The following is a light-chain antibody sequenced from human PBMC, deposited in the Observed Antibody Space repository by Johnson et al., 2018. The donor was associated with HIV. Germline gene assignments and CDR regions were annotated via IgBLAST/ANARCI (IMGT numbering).Light chain of an antibody. Sequence: VLTQPPSVSAAPGQKVTISCSGSSSNIGRNYVSWYQQLPGTAPKLLIFDNNKRPSGIPDRFSASKSGTSATLGITGLQTGDEADYYCGTLDSSLSAYVFGTGTKVTVL. J-gene: IGLJ1*01. CDR1: SSNIGRNY. CDR2: DNN. CDR3: GTLDSSLSAYV. V-gene: IGLV1-51*01.